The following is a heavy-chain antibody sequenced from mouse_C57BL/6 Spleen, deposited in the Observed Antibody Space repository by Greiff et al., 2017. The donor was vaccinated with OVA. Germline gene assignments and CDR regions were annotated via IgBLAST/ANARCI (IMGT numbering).Heavy chain of an antibody. J-gene: IGHJ3*01. CDR1: GFTFSSYA. D-gene: IGHD1-1*01. Sequence: EVQVVESGEGLVKPGGSLKLSCAASGFTFSSYAMSWVRQTPEKRLEWVAYISSGGDYIYYADTVKGRFTISRDNARNTLYLQMSSLTSEDTAMYYCTRSYYGSSLAWFAYWGQGTLVTVSA. CDR3: TRSYYGSSLAWFAY. V-gene: IGHV5-9-1*02. CDR2: ISSGGDYI.